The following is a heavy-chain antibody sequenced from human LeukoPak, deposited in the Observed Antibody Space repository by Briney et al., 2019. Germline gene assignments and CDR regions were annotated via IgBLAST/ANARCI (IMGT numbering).Heavy chain of an antibody. CDR3: AKADYYDSSGYYPHFDY. CDR2: ISYDGSNK. CDR1: GFTFSSYG. J-gene: IGHJ4*02. Sequence: PGGSLRLSCAASGFTFSSYGMHWVRQAPGKGLEWVAVISYDGSNKYYADSVKGRFTISRDNSKNTLYLQMNSLRAEDTAVYYCAKADYYDSSGYYPHFDYWGQGTLVTVSS. D-gene: IGHD3-22*01. V-gene: IGHV3-30*18.